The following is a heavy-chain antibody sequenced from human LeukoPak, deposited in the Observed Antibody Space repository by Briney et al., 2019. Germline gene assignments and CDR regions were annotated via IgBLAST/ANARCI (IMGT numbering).Heavy chain of an antibody. CDR3: AKEQYYYGSGSYPFDY. Sequence: PGRSLRLSCAASGFTFSSYGMHWVRQAPGKGLEWVAVISYDGSNKYYADSVKGRFTISRDNSKNTLYLQMNSLRAEDTAVYYCAKEQYYYGSGSYPFDYWGQGTLLTVSS. CDR2: ISYDGSNK. D-gene: IGHD3-10*01. V-gene: IGHV3-30*18. CDR1: GFTFSSYG. J-gene: IGHJ4*02.